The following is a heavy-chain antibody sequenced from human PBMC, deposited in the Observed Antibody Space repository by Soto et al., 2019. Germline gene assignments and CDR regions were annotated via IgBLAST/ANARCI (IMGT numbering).Heavy chain of an antibody. CDR1: GFTFGDYA. CDR3: TRDGWDEVEQQLVSFDY. D-gene: IGHD6-13*01. V-gene: IGHV3-49*03. J-gene: IGHJ4*02. Sequence: GGSLRLSCTASGFTFGDYAMSWFRQAPGKGLEWVGFIRSKAYGGTTEYAASVKGRFTISRDDSKSIAYLQMNSLKTEDTAVYYCTRDGWDEVEQQLVSFDYWGQGTLVTVSS. CDR2: IRSKAYGGTT.